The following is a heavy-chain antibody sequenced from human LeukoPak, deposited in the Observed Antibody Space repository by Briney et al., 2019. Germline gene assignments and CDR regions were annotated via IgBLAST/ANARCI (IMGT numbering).Heavy chain of an antibody. V-gene: IGHV5-51*01. CDR3: ARHVTGMTTAATV. J-gene: IGHJ4*02. CDR1: GYNFTNYW. Sequence: GESLQISCKGSGYNFTNYWIAWVRQMPGKGLEWMGIVYPADSDTTYSPSFQGQVTISVDKSISTAYLQWSSLKASDTAMYYCARHVTGMTTAATVWGQGTLVTVSS. D-gene: IGHD2-15*01. CDR2: VYPADSDT.